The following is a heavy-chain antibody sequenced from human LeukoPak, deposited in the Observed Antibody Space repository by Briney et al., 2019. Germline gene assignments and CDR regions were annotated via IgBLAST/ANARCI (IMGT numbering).Heavy chain of an antibody. V-gene: IGHV1-69*13. Sequence: GASVKVSCKASGATFSSYAISWVRQAPGQGLEWMGGIIPIFGTANYAQKFQGRVTITADESTSTAYMELSSLRSEDTAVYYCASSLRFLEWSNYYYYGMDVWGQGTTVTVSS. J-gene: IGHJ6*02. CDR2: IIPIFGTA. CDR1: GATFSSYA. CDR3: ASSLRFLEWSNYYYYGMDV. D-gene: IGHD3-3*01.